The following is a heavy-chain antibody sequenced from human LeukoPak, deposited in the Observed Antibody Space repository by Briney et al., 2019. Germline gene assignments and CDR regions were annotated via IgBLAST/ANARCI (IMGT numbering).Heavy chain of an antibody. CDR2: ISSSSSYT. CDR3: ARKRGIFGVPRPFVDY. CDR1: GFTFSDYY. Sequence: PGGSLGLSCAASGFTFSDYYMSWIRQAPGKGLEWVSYISSSSSYTNYADSVKGRFTISRDNAKNSLYLQMNSLRAEDTAVYYCARKRGIFGVPRPFVDYWGQGTLVTVSS. D-gene: IGHD3-3*01. J-gene: IGHJ4*02. V-gene: IGHV3-11*06.